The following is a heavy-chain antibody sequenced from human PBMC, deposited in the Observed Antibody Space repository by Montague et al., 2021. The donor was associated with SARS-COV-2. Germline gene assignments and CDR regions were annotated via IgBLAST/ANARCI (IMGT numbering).Heavy chain of an antibody. D-gene: IGHD3-22*01. V-gene: IGHV4-34*01. CDR3: ARGRQHFNMIVVVMTGGGYYFDY. CDR1: GGSFSDYY. Sequence: SETLSLTCAVYGGSFSDYYWSWIRQPPGKGLEWIGEINHRGTSNYNPSLKSRVSISVDTSKNQFSLYLSSVTAADTAVYYCARGRQHFNMIVVVMTGGGYYFDYWGQGTLVTVSS. CDR2: INHRGTS. J-gene: IGHJ4*02.